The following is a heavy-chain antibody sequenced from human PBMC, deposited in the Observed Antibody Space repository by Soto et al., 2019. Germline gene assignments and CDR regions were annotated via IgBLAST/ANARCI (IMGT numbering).Heavy chain of an antibody. CDR2: IKSKTDGGTT. Sequence: EVQLVESGGGLVKPGGSLRLSCAASGFTFSNAWMNWVRQAPGKGLEWVGRIKSKTDGGTTDYAAPVKGRFTISRDDSKNTLYLQMNSLKTEDTAVYYCTTDSIVVVVAATLLVADYWGQGTLVTVSS. CDR1: GFTFSNAW. V-gene: IGHV3-15*07. CDR3: TTDSIVVVVAATLLVADY. D-gene: IGHD2-15*01. J-gene: IGHJ4*02.